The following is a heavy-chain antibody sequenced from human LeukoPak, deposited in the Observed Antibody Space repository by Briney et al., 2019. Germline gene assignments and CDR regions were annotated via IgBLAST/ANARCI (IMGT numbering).Heavy chain of an antibody. CDR2: ISSSSSYI. J-gene: IGHJ3*02. CDR3: ASGAPDDAFDI. CDR1: GFTFSSYS. D-gene: IGHD3-10*01. V-gene: IGHV3-21*01. Sequence: GGSLRLSCAASGFTFSSYSMNWVRQAPGKGLEWVSSISSSSSYIYYADSVKGRFTISRDNAKNSLYRQMNSLRAEDTAVYYCASGAPDDAFDIWGQGTMVTVSS.